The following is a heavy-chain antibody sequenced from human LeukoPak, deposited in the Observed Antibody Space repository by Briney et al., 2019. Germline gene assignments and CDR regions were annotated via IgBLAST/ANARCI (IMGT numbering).Heavy chain of an antibody. J-gene: IGHJ3*02. CDR3: ATFIAAAGYGAFDI. CDR2: ISTNNGQT. CDR1: GYTFTSYG. Sequence: GASVKVSCKASGYTFTSYGISWVRQAPGQGLEWMGWISTNNGQTNFAHKYQGRLTMTTDTSTSTAYMELRSLRSDDTAVYYCATFIAAAGYGAFDIWGQGTMVTVSS. V-gene: IGHV1-18*01. D-gene: IGHD6-13*01.